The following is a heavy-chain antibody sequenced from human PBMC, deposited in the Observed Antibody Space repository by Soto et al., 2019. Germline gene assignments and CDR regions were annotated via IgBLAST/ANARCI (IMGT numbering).Heavy chain of an antibody. CDR2: IYYSGNT. CDR3: ARERPDGTRLDP. CDR1: GGSISSGDYY. Sequence: QVQLQESGPGLVKPSQTLSLTCTVSGGSISSGDYYWSWIRQPPGKGLEWIGYIYYSGNTYYSPSLQSRVTISVDTSQNQFSLKLSSVTAADTAVYYCARERPDGTRLDPWGQGTLVTVSS. J-gene: IGHJ5*02. V-gene: IGHV4-30-4*01. D-gene: IGHD2-2*01.